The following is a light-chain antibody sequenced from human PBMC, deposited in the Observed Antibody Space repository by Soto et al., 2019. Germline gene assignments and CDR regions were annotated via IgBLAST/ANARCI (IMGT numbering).Light chain of an antibody. Sequence: QSVLTQPPSASGTPGQRVTMSCSGSGSNIGPNYVYWFQQFPGTAPKLLIYNNDQRPSGVPDRFSGSKSGTSASLDISGLRSEHEADYYCAAWDDSLSGRVFGGGTKLTVL. V-gene: IGLV1-47*02. J-gene: IGLJ3*02. CDR1: GSNIGPNY. CDR2: NND. CDR3: AAWDDSLSGRV.